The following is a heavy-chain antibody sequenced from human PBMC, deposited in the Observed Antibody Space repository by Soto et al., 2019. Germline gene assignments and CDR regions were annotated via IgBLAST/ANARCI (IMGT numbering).Heavy chain of an antibody. CDR3: AILSGSPHVDY. CDR2: IIPILGIT. Sequence: QVQLVQSGAEVKKPGSSVNVSCKASGDTFSTYTLSWVRQAPGQGLEWMGRIIPILGITNYAQSFQGRVTIAADKSTSTTYMELSSLRSEDTAMYYCAILSGSPHVDYWGQGTLVTVSS. D-gene: IGHD1-26*01. CDR1: GDTFSTYT. V-gene: IGHV1-69*02. J-gene: IGHJ4*02.